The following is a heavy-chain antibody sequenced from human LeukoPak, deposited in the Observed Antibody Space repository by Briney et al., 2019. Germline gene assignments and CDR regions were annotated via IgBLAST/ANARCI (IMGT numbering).Heavy chain of an antibody. Sequence: ASVKVSCKASGYTFTGYCIHWVRQAPGQGLEWMAWISPNIGDTNYAQNFQGRVTVTRDTSITTAYMELSGLRSDDTAVYYCARVVGQGTSMPSRDYFDYWGQGTLVIVSS. CDR2: ISPNIGDT. V-gene: IGHV1-2*02. J-gene: IGHJ4*02. CDR3: ARVVGQGTSMPSRDYFDY. D-gene: IGHD2-2*01. CDR1: GYTFTGYC.